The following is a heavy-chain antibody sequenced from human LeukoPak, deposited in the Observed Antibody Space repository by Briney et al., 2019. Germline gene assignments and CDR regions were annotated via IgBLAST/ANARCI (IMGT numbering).Heavy chain of an antibody. CDR1: GYTFTSYD. D-gene: IGHD2-15*01. CDR3: ARDSSDIRSLIAH. CDR2: MNPNSGNT. J-gene: IGHJ1*01. Sequence: GSVKVSCKASGYTFTSYDVNWVRQATGQGLEWMGWMNPNSGNTGLAQKFQGRVTLTRDTSLSTAYMELSNLRSDDTAVYYCARDSSDIRSLIAHWGQGTLVTVSS. V-gene: IGHV1-8*01.